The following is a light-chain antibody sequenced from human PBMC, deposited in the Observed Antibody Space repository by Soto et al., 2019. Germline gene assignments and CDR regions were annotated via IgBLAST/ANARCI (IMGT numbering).Light chain of an antibody. J-gene: IGKJ5*01. CDR2: GAS. V-gene: IGKV3-15*01. Sequence: EIVMTQSPATLSVSPGERATLSCRASQSVSSNLAWYHQKPGQAPRLLIYGASTRATGIPARFSGSGSGTESTLTSSSLQSEYCAVYYCQQYNNWPLTFGQGTRLEMK. CDR1: QSVSSN. CDR3: QQYNNWPLT.